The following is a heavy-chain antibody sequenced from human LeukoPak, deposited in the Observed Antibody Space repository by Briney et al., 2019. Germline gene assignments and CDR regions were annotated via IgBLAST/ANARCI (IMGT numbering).Heavy chain of an antibody. CDR2: TYTGGNS. CDR3: AKCSTSAYTTGWCNWIDP. CDR1: GFTVSSIH. V-gene: IGHV3-53*01. J-gene: IGHJ5*02. Sequence: GGSLRLSCAASGFTVSSIHMVWVRQAPGKGLEWVSVTYTGGNSYYADSVKGRFIISRDISKNTLYLQMNGLRADDTAVYYCAKCSTSAYTTGWCNWIDPWGQGTLVTVSS. D-gene: IGHD6-19*01.